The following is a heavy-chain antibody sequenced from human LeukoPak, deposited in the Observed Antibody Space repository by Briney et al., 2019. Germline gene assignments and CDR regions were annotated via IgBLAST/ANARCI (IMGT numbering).Heavy chain of an antibody. V-gene: IGHV4-31*03. Sequence: SETLSLTCTVSGASISIGFYYWSWIRQHPGKGLEWIGYIYYSGSTYYNPSLKSRVTMSVDTSKNQFSLKLSSVTAADTAVYYCARGPYRNSFDSWGQGTLVAVSS. D-gene: IGHD4-11*01. CDR2: IYYSGST. CDR3: ARGPYRNSFDS. J-gene: IGHJ4*02. CDR1: GASISIGFYY.